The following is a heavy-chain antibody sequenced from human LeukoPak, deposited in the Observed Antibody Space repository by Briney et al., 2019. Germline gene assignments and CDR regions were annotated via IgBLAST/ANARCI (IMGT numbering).Heavy chain of an antibody. J-gene: IGHJ4*02. V-gene: IGHV4-34*01. D-gene: IGHD4-17*01. CDR1: GGSFSGYY. Sequence: SETLSLTSAVYGGSFSGYYWSWIRQPPGKGLEWIGEINHSGSTNYNPSLKSRVTISVDTSKNQFSLKLSSVTAADTAVYYCAREKTTVTHFDYWGQGTLVTVSS. CDR3: AREKTTVTHFDY. CDR2: INHSGST.